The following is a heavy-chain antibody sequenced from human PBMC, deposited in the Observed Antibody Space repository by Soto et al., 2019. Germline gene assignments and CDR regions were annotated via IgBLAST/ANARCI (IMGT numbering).Heavy chain of an antibody. CDR1: GFTLSNYW. D-gene: IGHD6-19*01. V-gene: IGHV3-30*02. Sequence: GGSLRLSCVGSGFTLSNYWMNWVSQAPGKGLEWVAFINQDGSKRYYADSVKGRFTVSRDNSKNTLYLQMDSLRVEDTAVYYCAKDRSSGWFYGMDVWGQGTTV. J-gene: IGHJ6*02. CDR2: INQDGSKR. CDR3: AKDRSSGWFYGMDV.